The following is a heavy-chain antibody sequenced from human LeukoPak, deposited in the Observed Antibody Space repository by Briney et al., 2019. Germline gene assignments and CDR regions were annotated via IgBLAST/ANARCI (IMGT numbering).Heavy chain of an antibody. CDR3: AKLSSGSYSMT. J-gene: IGHJ5*02. V-gene: IGHV3-23*01. CDR1: GFTFSSYA. Sequence: PGGSLRLSCAASGFTFSSYAMRWVRQAPGKGLEWVSAISGSGGSTYYADSVRGRFTISRDNSKNTLYLQMNSLRAEDTAVYYCAKLSSGSYSMTWGQGTLVTVSS. D-gene: IGHD3-10*01. CDR2: ISGSGGST.